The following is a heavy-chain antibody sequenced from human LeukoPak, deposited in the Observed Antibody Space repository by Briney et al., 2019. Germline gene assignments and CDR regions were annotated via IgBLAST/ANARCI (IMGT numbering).Heavy chain of an antibody. D-gene: IGHD6-13*01. CDR1: GGSISSGGYY. V-gene: IGHV4-30-2*01. J-gene: IGHJ3*02. CDR3: ARHSLGGQQLTDAFDI. CDR2: IYHSGST. Sequence: PSETLSLTCTVSGGSISSGGYYWSWIRQPPGKGLEWIGYIYHSGSTYYNPSLKSRVTISVDRSKNQFSLKLSSVTAADTAVYYCARHSLGGQQLTDAFDIWGQGTMVTVSS.